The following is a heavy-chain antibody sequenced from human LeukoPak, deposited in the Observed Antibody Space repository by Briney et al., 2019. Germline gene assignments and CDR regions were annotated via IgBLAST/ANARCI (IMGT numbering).Heavy chain of an antibody. CDR3: ARDGGLWWWVVTANPLDY. Sequence: ASVKVSCKASGYTFTSYGISWVRQAPGQGLEWMGWISAYNGNTNYAQKLQGRVTMTTDTSTSTAYMELRSLRSDDTVVYYCARDGGLWWWVVTANPLDYWGQGTLVTVSS. J-gene: IGHJ4*02. D-gene: IGHD2-21*02. CDR1: GYTFTSYG. CDR2: ISAYNGNT. V-gene: IGHV1-18*01.